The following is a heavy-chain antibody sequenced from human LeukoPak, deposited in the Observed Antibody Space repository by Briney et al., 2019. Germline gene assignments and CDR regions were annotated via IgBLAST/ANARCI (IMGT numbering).Heavy chain of an antibody. CDR1: GGTFSSYA. J-gene: IGHJ4*02. Sequence: ASVKVSCKASGGTFSSYAISWVRQAPGQGLEWMGGIIPIFGTADYAQKFQGRVTIIADESTSTAYMELSALRSEDMAVYYCATYDSSGHYSFAFDYWGQGTLVTVSS. CDR2: IIPIFGTA. CDR3: ATYDSSGHYSFAFDY. V-gene: IGHV1-69*13. D-gene: IGHD3-22*01.